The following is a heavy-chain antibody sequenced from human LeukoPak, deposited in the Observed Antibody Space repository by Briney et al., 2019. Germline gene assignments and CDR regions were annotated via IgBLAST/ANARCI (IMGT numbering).Heavy chain of an antibody. CDR2: INHSGST. CDR3: ARAWEYYYYMDV. V-gene: IGHV4-34*01. CDR1: GGSFNDYY. D-gene: IGHD1-26*01. J-gene: IGHJ6*03. Sequence: SETLSLTCAVYGGSFNDYYWNWIRQPPGKGLEWIGEINHSGSTNYNPSLKSRVTISVDTSKNQFSLKLSSVTAADTAVYYCARAWEYYYYMDVWGKGTTVTVSS.